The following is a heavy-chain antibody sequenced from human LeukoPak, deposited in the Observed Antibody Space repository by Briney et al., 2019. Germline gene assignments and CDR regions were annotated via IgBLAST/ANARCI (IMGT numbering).Heavy chain of an antibody. CDR3: ARSCGGDCYQMDYYYYMDV. V-gene: IGHV3-48*01. CDR1: GFTFSSYS. CDR2: ISSSSSTI. D-gene: IGHD2-21*02. J-gene: IGHJ6*03. Sequence: GGSLRLSCAASGFTFSSYSMNWVRQAPGKGREWVSYISSSSSTIYYAVSVKGRFTLSGDNAKISLYLQMISLRAEDTAVYYCARSCGGDCYQMDYYYYMDVWGKGTTVTVSS.